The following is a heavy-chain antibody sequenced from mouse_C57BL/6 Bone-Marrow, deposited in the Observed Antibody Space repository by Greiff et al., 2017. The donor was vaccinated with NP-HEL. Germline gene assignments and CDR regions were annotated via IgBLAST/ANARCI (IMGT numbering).Heavy chain of an antibody. J-gene: IGHJ4*01. Sequence: VQLVESDAELVKPGASVKISCQVSGYTFTDHTIHWMKQRPEQGLEWIGYIYPRDGSTKYNEKFKGKATLTADKSSSTAYMQLNSLTSEDSAVYFCARKKHLDYYAMDYWGQGTSVTVSS. CDR2: IYPRDGST. CDR3: ARKKHLDYYAMDY. V-gene: IGHV1-78*01. CDR1: GYTFTDHT.